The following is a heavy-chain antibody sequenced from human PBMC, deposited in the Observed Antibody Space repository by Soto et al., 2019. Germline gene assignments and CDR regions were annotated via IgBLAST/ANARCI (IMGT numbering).Heavy chain of an antibody. J-gene: IGHJ3*02. CDR1: GFTYSCYA. CDR3: AKGRIDAYPVRDAFDI. CDR2: ISGSGGST. Sequence: GSLRLSCAASGFTYSCYAMSWVRQAPGKGLEWVSAISGSGGSTYYADSVKGRFTISRDNSKNTLYLQMNSLRAEDTAVYYCAKGRIDAYPVRDAFDIWGQGTMVTVSS. D-gene: IGHD2-2*01. V-gene: IGHV3-23*01.